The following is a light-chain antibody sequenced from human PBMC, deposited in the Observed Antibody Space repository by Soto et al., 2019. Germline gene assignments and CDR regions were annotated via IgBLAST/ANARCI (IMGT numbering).Light chain of an antibody. Sequence: QTVVTQPPSVSGAPGQRVTISCTGSSFNIGAGYDVHWYQQLPGTAPKLLIYGNNNRPSGVPDRFSGSKSGTSASLAITGLQAEDEADYYCQSYDSSLSDPYVVFGGGTKLTVL. CDR2: GNN. J-gene: IGLJ2*01. CDR3: QSYDSSLSDPYVV. V-gene: IGLV1-40*01. CDR1: SFNIGAGYD.